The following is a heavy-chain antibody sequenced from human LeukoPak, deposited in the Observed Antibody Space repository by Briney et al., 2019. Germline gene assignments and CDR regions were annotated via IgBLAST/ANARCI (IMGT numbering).Heavy chain of an antibody. J-gene: IGHJ6*02. CDR1: GFTFSSYW. CDR3: ARGASSSRMFPYYYYGMDV. CDR2: INSDGSST. V-gene: IGHV3-74*01. Sequence: GGSLRLSCAASGFTFSSYWMHWVRHAPGKGLVWVSRINSDGSSTSYADSVKGRFTISRDNAKNTLYLQMNSLRAEDTAVYYRARGASSSRMFPYYYYGMDVWGQGTTVTVSS. D-gene: IGHD6-13*01.